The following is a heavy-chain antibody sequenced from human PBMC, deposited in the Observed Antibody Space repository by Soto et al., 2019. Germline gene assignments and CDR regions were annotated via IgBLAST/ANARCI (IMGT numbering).Heavy chain of an antibody. CDR1: GYTFTSYY. J-gene: IGHJ5*02. CDR2: INPSGGST. V-gene: IGHV1-46*03. D-gene: IGHD2-2*01. CDR3: ASGNIVVVPAAYSNWFDP. Sequence: ASVKVSCKASGYTFTSYYMHWVRQAPGQGLEWMGIINPSGGSTSYAQKFQGRVTMTRDTSTSTVYMELSSLRSEDTAVYYCASGNIVVVPAAYSNWFDPWGQGTLVTVSS.